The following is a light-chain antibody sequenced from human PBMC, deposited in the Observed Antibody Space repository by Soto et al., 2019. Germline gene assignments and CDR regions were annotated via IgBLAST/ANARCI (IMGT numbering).Light chain of an antibody. CDR1: QSVSSN. V-gene: IGKV3-11*01. CDR2: DVS. Sequence: EIVMTQSPATLSVSPGERATLSCRASQSVSSNLAWYQQKPGQAPRLLIYDVSSRATGIPARFSGSGSGTDFTLTISGLEPEDVAVYYCQQRSLGTFGPGTKVDIK. J-gene: IGKJ3*01. CDR3: QQRSLGT.